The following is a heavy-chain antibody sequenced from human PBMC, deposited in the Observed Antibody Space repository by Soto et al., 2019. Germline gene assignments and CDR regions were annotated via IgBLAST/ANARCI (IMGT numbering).Heavy chain of an antibody. Sequence: QVQLQESGPGLVKPSQTLSLTCTVSGGSISSGDYYWSWIRQPPGKGLEWIGYIYHSGSTYYNPSLQSRATISVTTSKNQFSLKLSSVTAADTAVYYCARERPDGARLDPWGQGTLVTVSS. CDR1: GGSISSGDYY. CDR2: IYHSGST. V-gene: IGHV4-30-4*01. D-gene: IGHD6-6*01. CDR3: ARERPDGARLDP. J-gene: IGHJ5*02.